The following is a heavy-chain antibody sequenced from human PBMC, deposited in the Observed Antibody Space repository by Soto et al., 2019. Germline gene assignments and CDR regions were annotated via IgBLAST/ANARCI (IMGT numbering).Heavy chain of an antibody. CDR1: GLSFSSAW. Sequence: EVQLVESGGGLVQPGGSLRLSCAVSGLSFSSAWLTGIRQAPGKGRERVAIMNEDGSERYYVDSVKGRFTISRDNAKNALFLQMNSLRVEDTAVYFCARDRAYSRFDYWGQGSLVTVSS. CDR2: MNEDGSER. V-gene: IGHV3-7*03. CDR3: ARDRAYSRFDY. D-gene: IGHD4-4*01. J-gene: IGHJ4*02.